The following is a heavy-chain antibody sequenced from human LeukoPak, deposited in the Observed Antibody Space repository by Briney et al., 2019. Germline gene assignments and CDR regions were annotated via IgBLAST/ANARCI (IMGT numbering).Heavy chain of an antibody. CDR1: GYTFTSYY. D-gene: IGHD6-19*01. CDR2: INPSGGST. V-gene: IGHV1-46*01. CDR3: ARGSYNYEGFIIAVSGIDY. Sequence: ASVKVSCKASGYTFTSYYMHWERQAPGQGLEWMGIINPSGGSTSYAQKFQGRVTMTRDTSTNTVYMELSSLRSEDTAMYYCARGSYNYEGFIIAVSGIDYWGQGTLVTVSS. J-gene: IGHJ4*02.